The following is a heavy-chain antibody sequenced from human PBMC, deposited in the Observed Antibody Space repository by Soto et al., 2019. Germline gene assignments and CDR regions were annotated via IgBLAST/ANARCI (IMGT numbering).Heavy chain of an antibody. CDR1: GFTFSDHY. J-gene: IGHJ6*02. CDR2: TRNKANSYTT. CDR3: ARSRYCSSTSCGTGMDV. V-gene: IGHV3-72*01. Sequence: EVQLVESGGGLVQPGGSLRLSCAASGFTFSDHYMDWVRQAPGKGLEWVGRTRNKANSYTTEYAASVKGRFTISRDDSKNSLYLQMNSLKTEDTAVYYCARSRYCSSTSCGTGMDVWGQGTTVTVSS. D-gene: IGHD2-2*01.